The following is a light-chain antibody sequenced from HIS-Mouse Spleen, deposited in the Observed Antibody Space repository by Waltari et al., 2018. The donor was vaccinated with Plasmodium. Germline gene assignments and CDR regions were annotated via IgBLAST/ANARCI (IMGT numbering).Light chain of an antibody. CDR2: DAS. CDR3: QQYDNLPPLFT. J-gene: IGKJ3*01. Sequence: IQLTQSPSSLSDSVGHRVTIPCQASQDISNYLNWYQQKPGKAPKLLIYDASNLETGVPSRFSGSGSGTDFTFTISSLQPEDIATYYCQQYDNLPPLFTFGPGTKVDIK. CDR1: QDISNY. V-gene: IGKV1-33*01.